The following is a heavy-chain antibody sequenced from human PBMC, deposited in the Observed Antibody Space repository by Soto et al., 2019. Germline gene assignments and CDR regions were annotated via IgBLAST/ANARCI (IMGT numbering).Heavy chain of an antibody. D-gene: IGHD1-26*01. J-gene: IGHJ5*02. CDR2: ISGTGGTP. CDR3: ARYIVGPSDL. V-gene: IGHV3-23*01. Sequence: GGSLRLSCAASGITFSKYAMAWVRQAPGKGLEWVSGISGTGGTPYYADSVKGRFTISRDNSQNTLYLQMNSLRAEDTAVFYCARYIVGPSDLWGQGTLVTVSS. CDR1: GITFSKYA.